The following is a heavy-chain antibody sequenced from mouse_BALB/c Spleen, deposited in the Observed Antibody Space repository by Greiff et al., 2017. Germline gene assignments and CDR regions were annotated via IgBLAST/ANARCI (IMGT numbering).Heavy chain of an antibody. Sequence: EVKLEESGGGLVKPGGSLKLSCAASGFAFSSYDMSWVRQTPEKRLEWVAYISSGGGSTYYPDTVKGRFTISRDNAKNTLYLQMSSLKSEDTAMYYCARHASVDGYAMDYWGQGTSVTVSS. CDR2: ISSGGGST. CDR3: ARHASVDGYAMDY. CDR1: GFAFSSYD. J-gene: IGHJ4*01. V-gene: IGHV5-12-1*01.